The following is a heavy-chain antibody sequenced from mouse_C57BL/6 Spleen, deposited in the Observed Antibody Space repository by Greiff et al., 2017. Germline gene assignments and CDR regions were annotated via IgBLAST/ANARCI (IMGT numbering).Heavy chain of an antibody. J-gene: IGHJ2*01. CDR1: GYTFTDYE. Sequence: VKLMESGAELVRPGASVTLSCKASGYTFTDYEMHWVKQTPVHGLEWIGAIDPETGGTAYNQKFKGKAILTADKSSSTAYMERRSLTSEDSAVYYCTRSGNPYYFDYWGQGTTLTVSS. D-gene: IGHD1-3*01. V-gene: IGHV1-15*01. CDR2: IDPETGGT. CDR3: TRSGNPYYFDY.